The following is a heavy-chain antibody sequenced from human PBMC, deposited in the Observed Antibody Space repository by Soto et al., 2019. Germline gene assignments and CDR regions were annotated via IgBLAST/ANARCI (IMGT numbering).Heavy chain of an antibody. D-gene: IGHD6-25*01. CDR2: IYPGDSDT. CDR3: ARPTAGAVPQWNPFDV. V-gene: IGHV5-51*01. J-gene: IGHJ3*01. CDR1: GYSFASFW. Sequence: EVQLVQSGAEVKKPGESLKISCKGSGYSFASFWIGWVRQMPGKGLEWMGIIYPGDSDTRYSPSFQGHVTISADRSISTAYLQWSSLKASDTGKYYCARPTAGAVPQWNPFDVWGQGTVVTVSS.